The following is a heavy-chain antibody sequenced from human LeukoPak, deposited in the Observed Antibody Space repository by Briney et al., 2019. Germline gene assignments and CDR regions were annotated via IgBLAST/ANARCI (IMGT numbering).Heavy chain of an antibody. CDR1: GGTFSSYA. J-gene: IGHJ3*02. CDR3: ARTTYCSSTSCHDAFDI. Sequence: GASVKVSCKAFGGTFSSYAISWVRQAPGQGLEWMGGIIPIFGTANYAQKFQGRVTITADESTSTAYMELSSLRSEDTAVYYCARTTYCSSTSCHDAFDIWGQGTMVTVSS. CDR2: IIPIFGTA. D-gene: IGHD2-2*01. V-gene: IGHV1-69*13.